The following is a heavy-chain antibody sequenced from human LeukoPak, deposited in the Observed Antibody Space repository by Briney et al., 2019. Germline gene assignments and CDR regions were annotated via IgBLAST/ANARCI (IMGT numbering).Heavy chain of an antibody. D-gene: IGHD3-22*01. Sequence: GESLKIPCKGSGYSFTSYWIGWVRQMPGKGLEWMGIIYPGDSDTRYSPSFQGQVTISADKSISTAYLQWSSLKASDTAMYYCARREYYYDSSGYPGAYFDYWGQGTLVTVSS. J-gene: IGHJ4*02. V-gene: IGHV5-51*01. CDR1: GYSFTSYW. CDR3: ARREYYYDSSGYPGAYFDY. CDR2: IYPGDSDT.